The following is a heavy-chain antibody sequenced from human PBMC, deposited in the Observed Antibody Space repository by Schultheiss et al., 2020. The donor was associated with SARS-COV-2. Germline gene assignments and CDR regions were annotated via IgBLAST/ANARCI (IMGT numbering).Heavy chain of an antibody. CDR2: IKCDGSEK. CDR3: ARLISWLHSFDY. Sequence: GESLKISCAASGFTFSSYGMHWVCQAPEKGLEWVADIKCDGSEKYYVDSVKGRFTISRDNAKNSLYLQMNSLRAEDTAVYYCARLISWLHSFDYWGQGTLVTVSS. V-gene: IGHV3-7*03. CDR1: GFTFSSYG. D-gene: IGHD5-12*01. J-gene: IGHJ4*02.